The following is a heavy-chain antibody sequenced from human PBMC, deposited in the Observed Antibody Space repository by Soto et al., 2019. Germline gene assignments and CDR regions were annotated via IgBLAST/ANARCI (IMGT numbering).Heavy chain of an antibody. J-gene: IGHJ4*02. D-gene: IGHD5-12*01. CDR1: GFTLSSYG. CDR2: IWYDGSNK. CDR3: ARDREMATIKRSIVEY. V-gene: IGHV3-33*08. Sequence: GGSLRLSCAASGFTLSSYGMHWVRQAPGKGLEWVAVIWYDGSNKYYADSVKGRFTISRDNSKNTLYLRMNSLRAEDTAVYYCARDREMATIKRSIVEYWGQGTLVTVSS.